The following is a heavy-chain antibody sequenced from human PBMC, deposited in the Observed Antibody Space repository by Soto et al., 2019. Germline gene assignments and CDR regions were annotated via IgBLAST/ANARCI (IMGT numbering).Heavy chain of an antibody. CDR1: GFTFSTYG. Sequence: QVQLVESGGGVVQPGRSLRLSCAASGFTFSTYGMHWVRQAPGKGLEWVAVISYDGSNKYYADSVKGRFTISRDNSKNTLYLQMNSLRAEDTAVYYRAKAHHYGDYGRYFDYWGQGTLVTVSS. D-gene: IGHD4-17*01. J-gene: IGHJ4*02. CDR2: ISYDGSNK. CDR3: AKAHHYGDYGRYFDY. V-gene: IGHV3-30*18.